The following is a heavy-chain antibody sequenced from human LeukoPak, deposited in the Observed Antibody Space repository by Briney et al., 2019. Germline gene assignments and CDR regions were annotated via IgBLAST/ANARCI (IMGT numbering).Heavy chain of an antibody. Sequence: ASVKVSCKASGYTFTGYFMHWVRQAPGQELEWMGWINPNSGGTNFAQKFQGRVTMARDTSISTAYMELSRLRSDDTAVYYCARGGSPIYYYYMDVWGKGTTVTISS. CDR1: GYTFTGYF. V-gene: IGHV1-2*02. CDR3: ARGGSPIYYYYMDV. CDR2: INPNSGGT. J-gene: IGHJ6*03. D-gene: IGHD2-2*01.